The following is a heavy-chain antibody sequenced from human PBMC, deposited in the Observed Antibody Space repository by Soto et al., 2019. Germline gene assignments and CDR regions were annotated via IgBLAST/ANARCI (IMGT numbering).Heavy chain of an antibody. Sequence: QVQLVQSGAEVKKPGSSVKVSCKASGGTFSSYAISWVRQAPGQGLEWMGGIIPIFGTANYAQKFQGRVTITADESTRTAYMELSSLRSEDTAVYYCARGGFGVHGDYSATPDYWGQGTLVTVSS. CDR2: IIPIFGTA. D-gene: IGHD4-17*01. J-gene: IGHJ4*02. CDR3: ARGGFGVHGDYSATPDY. V-gene: IGHV1-69*01. CDR1: GGTFSSYA.